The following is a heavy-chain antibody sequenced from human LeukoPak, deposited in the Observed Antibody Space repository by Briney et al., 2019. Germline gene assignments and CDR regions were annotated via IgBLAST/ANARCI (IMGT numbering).Heavy chain of an antibody. V-gene: IGHV3-33*01. Sequence: GRSLRLSCAASGFTFSSYGMHWVRQAPGKGLEWVAVIWYDGSNKYYADSVKGRFTISRDNSKNTLYLQMNSLRAEDTAVYYCARDGKRGSTRFIDDWGKGTTVTVSS. D-gene: IGHD2-2*01. CDR2: IWYDGSNK. J-gene: IGHJ6*03. CDR3: ARDGKRGSTRFIDD. CDR1: GFTFSSYG.